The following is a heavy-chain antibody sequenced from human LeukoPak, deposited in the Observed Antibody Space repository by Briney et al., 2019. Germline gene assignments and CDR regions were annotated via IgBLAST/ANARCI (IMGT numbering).Heavy chain of an antibody. J-gene: IGHJ3*02. CDR2: IIPIFGTA. D-gene: IGHD2-21*02. V-gene: IGHV1-69*05. Sequence: ASVKVSCKASGGTFSSYAISWVRQAPGQGLEWMGGIIPIFGTANYAQKFQGRVTITTDESTSTAYMELSSLRSEDTAVYYCARADCGGDCNDAFDIWGQGTMGTVSS. CDR1: GGTFSSYA. CDR3: ARADCGGDCNDAFDI.